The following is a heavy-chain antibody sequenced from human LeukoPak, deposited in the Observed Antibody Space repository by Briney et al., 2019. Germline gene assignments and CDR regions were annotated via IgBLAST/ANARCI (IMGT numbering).Heavy chain of an antibody. J-gene: IGHJ4*02. CDR2: IGGRDDRK. CDR3: TKDPNPLYDFWSGYK. CDR1: GFTITGHP. D-gene: IGHD3-3*01. Sequence: GGSLRLSCAVSGFTITGHPMTWVRQAPGKGLEWVSIIGGRDDRKYYADSVKGRFTISRDKSKNILYLQMNSLRAEDTAVYYCTKDPNPLYDFWSGYKWGPGTLVTVSS. V-gene: IGHV3-23*01.